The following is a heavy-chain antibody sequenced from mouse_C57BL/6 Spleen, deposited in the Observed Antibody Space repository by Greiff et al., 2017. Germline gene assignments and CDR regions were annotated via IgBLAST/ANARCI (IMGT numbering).Heavy chain of an antibody. CDR3: AREGRRNYAMDY. J-gene: IGHJ4*01. V-gene: IGHV5-4*01. Sequence: EVMLVESGGGLVKPGGSLKLSCAASGFTFRSYAMSWVRQTPEKRLAWVATISGGGSYNYYPDYVKGRFTISRDNAKNNLYLQMSHLKADDTAMDYCAREGRRNYAMDYWGQGTSVTVSS. CDR2: ISGGGSYN. CDR1: GFTFRSYA.